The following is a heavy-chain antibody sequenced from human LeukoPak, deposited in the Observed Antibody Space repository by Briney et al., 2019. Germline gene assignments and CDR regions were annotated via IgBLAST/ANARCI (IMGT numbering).Heavy chain of an antibody. Sequence: GGSLRLSCTASGFTFSSYGMHWVRQVPGKGLEWMTVISYDGSNKYYADSVKGRFTISRDNSKNTLYLQMNSLRAEDTAVYYCATAPSAAGDYWGQGTLVTVSS. CDR2: ISYDGSNK. CDR3: ATAPSAAGDY. J-gene: IGHJ4*02. V-gene: IGHV3-30*03. D-gene: IGHD6-13*01. CDR1: GFTFSSYG.